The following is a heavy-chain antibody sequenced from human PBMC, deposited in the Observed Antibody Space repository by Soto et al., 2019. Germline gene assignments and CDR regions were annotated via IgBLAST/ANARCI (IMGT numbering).Heavy chain of an antibody. CDR1: GGIFKSYV. CDR2: IIPFLGSA. Sequence: QVQLEQSGAEVEKPGSSVKVSCKPSGGIFKSYVLNWVRQAPGQGLEWMGGIIPFLGSADYAQKFQDRVTITADESTSTAYLELSSLRSEDSAVYYCAGTQFDTSGYYPSGLELWGQGTLVTVAS. CDR3: AGTQFDTSGYYPSGLEL. D-gene: IGHD3-22*01. J-gene: IGHJ4*02. V-gene: IGHV1-69*01.